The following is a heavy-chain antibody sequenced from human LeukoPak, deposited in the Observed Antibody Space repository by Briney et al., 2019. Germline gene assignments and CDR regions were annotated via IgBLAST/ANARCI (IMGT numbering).Heavy chain of an antibody. CDR2: IKQDGSEK. J-gene: IGHJ6*03. CDR3: ARDSAPSSSWYYYYYYMDV. CDR1: GFIFSSYW. Sequence: PGGSLRLSCAASGFIFSSYWMSWVRQAPGKGLEWVANIKQDGSEKYYVDSVKGRFTISRDNAKNSLYLQMNSLRAEDTAVYYCARDSAPSSSWYYYYYYMDVWGKGTTVTVSS. V-gene: IGHV3-7*01. D-gene: IGHD6-13*01.